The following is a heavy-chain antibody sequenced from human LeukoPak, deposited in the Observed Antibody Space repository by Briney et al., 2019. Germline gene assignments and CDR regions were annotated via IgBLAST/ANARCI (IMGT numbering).Heavy chain of an antibody. V-gene: IGHV3-7*01. J-gene: IGHJ4*02. Sequence: PGGSLRLSCATSGFTFSSYWMTWVRQAPGKGLEWVASIVEDGSETYYLDSVKGRFTFSRDNAKNPLYLQMNSLRGEDTAVYYCARHPTRRFDLWGQGTLVTVSS. CDR1: GFTFSSYW. CDR3: ARHPTRRFDL. CDR2: IVEDGSET.